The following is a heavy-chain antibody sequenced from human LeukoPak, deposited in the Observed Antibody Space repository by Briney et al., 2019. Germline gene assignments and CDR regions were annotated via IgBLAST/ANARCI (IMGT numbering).Heavy chain of an antibody. V-gene: IGHV3-7*01. J-gene: IGHJ4*02. D-gene: IGHD3-22*01. Sequence: GGSLRLSCAASGFTFSSYWMSWVRQAPGKGLEWVANIKQDGSEKYYVDSVKGRFTISRDNAKNSLYLQMNSLRAEDTAVYYCARERDYYDSSGYYRSWGQGTLVTVSS. CDR3: ARERDYYDSSGYYRS. CDR1: GFTFSSYW. CDR2: IKQDGSEK.